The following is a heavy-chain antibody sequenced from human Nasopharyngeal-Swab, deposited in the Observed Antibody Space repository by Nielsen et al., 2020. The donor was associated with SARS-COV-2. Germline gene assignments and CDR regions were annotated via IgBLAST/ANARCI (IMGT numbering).Heavy chain of an antibody. Sequence: WIRQPPGKGLEWIGRIYTSGSTNYNPSLKSRVTISVDTSKNQFSLKLSSVTAAGTAVYYCARGGCSSTSCYEIDYWGQGTLVTVSS. CDR2: IYTSGST. D-gene: IGHD2-2*01. V-gene: IGHV4-61*02. J-gene: IGHJ4*02. CDR3: ARGGCSSTSCYEIDY.